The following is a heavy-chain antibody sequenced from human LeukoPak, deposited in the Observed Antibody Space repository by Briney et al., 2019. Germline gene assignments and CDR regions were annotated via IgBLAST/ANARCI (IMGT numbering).Heavy chain of an antibody. CDR2: FYYSGST. V-gene: IGHV4-59*12. CDR3: ARGVRYYGSGSYYYYYYYMDV. Sequence: SETLSLTCTVSGGSISTYYWSWIRQPPGKALELIGYFYYSGSTNYNPSLKSRVTISVDTSKNQFSLKLSSVTAADTAVYYCARGVRYYGSGSYYYYYYYMDVWGKGTTVTISS. J-gene: IGHJ6*03. CDR1: GGSISTYY. D-gene: IGHD3-10*01.